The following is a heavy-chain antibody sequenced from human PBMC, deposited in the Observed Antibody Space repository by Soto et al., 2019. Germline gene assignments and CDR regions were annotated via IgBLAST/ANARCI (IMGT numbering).Heavy chain of an antibody. V-gene: IGHV4-34*01. CDR2: INHSGST. CDR3: ARGRGRVVVPATYNWFEP. J-gene: IGHJ5*02. D-gene: IGHD2-2*01. Sequence: SETLSLTCAVYGGSFSGYYWSWIRQPPWKGLEWIGEINHSGSTNYNPSLKSRVTISVDTSKNQFSLKLSSVTAADTAVYYCARGRGRVVVPATYNWFEPRGKGTLDKVYS. CDR1: GGSFSGYY.